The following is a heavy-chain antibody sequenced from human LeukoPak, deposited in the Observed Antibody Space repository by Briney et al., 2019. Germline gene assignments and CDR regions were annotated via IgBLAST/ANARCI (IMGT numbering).Heavy chain of an antibody. CDR2: INPSGGST. CDR1: GYTFTSYY. Sequence: ASVKVSCKASGYTFTSYYMHWVRQAPGQGLEWMGIINPSGGSTSYAQKFQGRVTMTRDTSTSTVYMELSSLRSEDTAVYYCARDIHFGYYDSSGLLGNWGQGTLVTVSS. V-gene: IGHV1-46*01. J-gene: IGHJ4*02. D-gene: IGHD3-22*01. CDR3: ARDIHFGYYDSSGLLGN.